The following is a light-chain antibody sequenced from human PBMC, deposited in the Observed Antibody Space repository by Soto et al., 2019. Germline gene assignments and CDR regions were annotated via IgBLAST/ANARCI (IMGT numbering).Light chain of an antibody. CDR3: QQYGTSPRIT. CDR2: GAS. Sequence: IVLTQSPGTLSLSPGERATLSCTASQSVTSNYLAWDQQKPGQAPRLLIYGASTRASDIPDRFSGSVSGTDFTLTISRLEPEDFAIYYCQQYGTSPRITFGQGTRLDIK. V-gene: IGKV3-20*01. CDR1: QSVTSNY. J-gene: IGKJ5*01.